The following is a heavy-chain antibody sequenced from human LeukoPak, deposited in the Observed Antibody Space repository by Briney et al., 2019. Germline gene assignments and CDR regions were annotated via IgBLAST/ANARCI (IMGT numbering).Heavy chain of an antibody. D-gene: IGHD1-7*01. CDR3: ARGTHYNWNYVGAFDI. CDR2: ISAYNGNT. J-gene: IGHJ3*02. Sequence: ASVKVSCKASGYTFTGYYMHWVRQAPGQGLEWMGWISAYNGNTNYAQKLQGRVTMTTDTSTSTAYMELRSLRSEDTAVYYCARGTHYNWNYVGAFDIWGQGTMVTVSS. V-gene: IGHV1-18*04. CDR1: GYTFTGYY.